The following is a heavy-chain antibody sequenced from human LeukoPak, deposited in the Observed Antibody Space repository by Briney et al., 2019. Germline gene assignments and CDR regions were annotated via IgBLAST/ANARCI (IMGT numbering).Heavy chain of an antibody. V-gene: IGHV3-30*18. D-gene: IGHD4-17*01. Sequence: GGSLRLSCAASGFSLISYGMHWVRQAPGKGLEWVGVISDDGRSKDYADSVKGRFTISRDNSKDTLYLQMNSLRAEDTAVYYCAKRPSDYGDYVSYFDYWGQGTLVTVSS. CDR1: GFSLISYG. CDR2: ISDDGRSK. CDR3: AKRPSDYGDYVSYFDY. J-gene: IGHJ4*02.